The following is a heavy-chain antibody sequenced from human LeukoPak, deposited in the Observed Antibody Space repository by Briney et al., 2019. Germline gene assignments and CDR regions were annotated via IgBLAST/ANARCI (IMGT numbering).Heavy chain of an antibody. D-gene: IGHD6-6*01. Sequence: GRSLRLSCAASGFTFSSYGMHWVRQAPGKGLEWVAVISYDGSNKYYADSVKGRFTISRDNSKNTLYLQMNSLRAEDTAVYYCARANIISSSADYWGQGTLVTVSS. CDR2: ISYDGSNK. J-gene: IGHJ4*02. CDR1: GFTFSSYG. V-gene: IGHV3-30*03. CDR3: ARANIISSSADY.